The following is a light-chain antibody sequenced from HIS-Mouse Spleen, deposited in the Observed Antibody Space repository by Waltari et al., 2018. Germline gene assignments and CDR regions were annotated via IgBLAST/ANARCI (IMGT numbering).Light chain of an antibody. CDR1: SSDVGGYNY. V-gene: IGLV2-11*01. Sequence: QSALTPPPSVSRSPGQSVTISRTATSSDVGGYNYVSWYQQHPGKAPNLMIYDVSKRPSGVPDRFSGSKSGNTASLTISGLQAEDEADYYCCSYAGSYPVVFGGGTKLTVL. CDR2: DVS. J-gene: IGLJ2*01. CDR3: CSYAGSYPVV.